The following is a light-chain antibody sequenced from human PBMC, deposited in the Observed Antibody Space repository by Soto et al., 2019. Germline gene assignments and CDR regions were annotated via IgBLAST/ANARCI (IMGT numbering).Light chain of an antibody. CDR3: SSYTSSSTLVV. V-gene: IGLV2-14*01. J-gene: IGLJ2*01. CDR2: DVS. Sequence: QSVLTQPASVSGSPGQSITISCTGTSTDVGGYNYVSWYQQHPGKAPKLMIYDVSYRPSGVSNRFSASKSGNTASLTISGLQAEDEADYYCSSYTSSSTLVVFGGGTKVTVL. CDR1: STDVGGYNY.